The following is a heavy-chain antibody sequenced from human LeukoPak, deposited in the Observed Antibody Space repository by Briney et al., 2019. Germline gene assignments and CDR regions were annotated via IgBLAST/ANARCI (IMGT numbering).Heavy chain of an antibody. Sequence: PGGSLRLSCAASGFPFSSYAMSWVRQAPGKGLEWVSAVSYTGGMTYYADSVKGRFTISRDNSKNTLYLQMNGLRAEDTAVYYCAKDGQSDLGDHHEYFDYWGQGTLVTVSS. D-gene: IGHD4-17*01. V-gene: IGHV3-23*01. CDR3: AKDGQSDLGDHHEYFDY. CDR1: GFPFSSYA. CDR2: VSYTGGMT. J-gene: IGHJ4*02.